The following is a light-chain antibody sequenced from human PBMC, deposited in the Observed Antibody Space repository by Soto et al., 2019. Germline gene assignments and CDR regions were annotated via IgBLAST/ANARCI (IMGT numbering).Light chain of an antibody. J-gene: IGKJ5*01. Sequence: EIVLTQSPGTLSLSPGERVTLSCRASQSVGGGDLAWYQQRPGQAPRLVIYGASSRATGIPDRFSGSGSGTDFTLTIGRLEPEDFAVYYRQQYASSLTFGQGTRPEIK. CDR2: GAS. V-gene: IGKV3-20*01. CDR1: QSVGGGD. CDR3: QQYASSLT.